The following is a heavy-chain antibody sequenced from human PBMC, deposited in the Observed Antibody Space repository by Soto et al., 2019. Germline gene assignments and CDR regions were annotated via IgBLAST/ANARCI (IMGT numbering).Heavy chain of an antibody. J-gene: IGHJ4*02. CDR3: AKWSGYGDA. CDR2: LSHGGAYT. Sequence: GGSLRLSCAASGFSFSTYSMAWVRQAPGKGPEWVSGLSHGGAYTFYADSVKGRFTISVDISQNTVYLEMNSLRTEDTAVYYCAKWSGYGDAWGQGTLVTVSS. CDR1: GFSFSTYS. V-gene: IGHV3-23*01. D-gene: IGHD4-17*01.